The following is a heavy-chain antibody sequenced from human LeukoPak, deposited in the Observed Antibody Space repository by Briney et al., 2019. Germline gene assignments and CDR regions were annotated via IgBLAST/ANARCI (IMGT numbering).Heavy chain of an antibody. Sequence: ASVKVSCKASGYTFTGYYMHWVRQAPGQGLEWMGWINPNSGGTNYAQKFRGRVTMTRDTSSSTAYMELSRLRSDDTAMYYCAKDGGSYYFDYWGQGTLVTVSS. CDR2: INPNSGGT. CDR3: AKDGGSYYFDY. V-gene: IGHV1-2*02. D-gene: IGHD3-10*01. CDR1: GYTFTGYY. J-gene: IGHJ4*02.